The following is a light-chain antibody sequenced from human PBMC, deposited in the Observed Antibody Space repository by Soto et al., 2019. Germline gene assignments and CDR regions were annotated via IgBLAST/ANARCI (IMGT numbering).Light chain of an antibody. V-gene: IGKV3D-15*01. J-gene: IGKJ1*01. CDR3: QHYNSYSEA. Sequence: EILMTQSPATQSLSPGERATLSCRGSQSISYNLAWYLQKPGQAPRFLIYGASSRATGIPDRFSGSGSGTEFTLTISSLQPDDFATYYCQHYNSYSEAFGHGTKVDIK. CDR1: QSISYN. CDR2: GAS.